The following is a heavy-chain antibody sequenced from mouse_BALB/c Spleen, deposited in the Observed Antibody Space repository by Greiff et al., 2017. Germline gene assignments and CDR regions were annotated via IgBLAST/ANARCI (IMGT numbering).Heavy chain of an antibody. CDR1: GFTFSSFG. V-gene: IGHV5-17*03. CDR2: ISSGGGST. D-gene: IGHD1-1*01. Sequence: EVKVVESGGGLVQPGGSRKLSCAASGFTFSSFGMHWVRQAPEKGLEWVAYISSGGGSTYYPDTVKGRFTISRDNAKNTLYLQMSSLKSEDTAMYYCARHAPYYGSSLDYWGQGTTLTVSS. J-gene: IGHJ2*01. CDR3: ARHAPYYGSSLDY.